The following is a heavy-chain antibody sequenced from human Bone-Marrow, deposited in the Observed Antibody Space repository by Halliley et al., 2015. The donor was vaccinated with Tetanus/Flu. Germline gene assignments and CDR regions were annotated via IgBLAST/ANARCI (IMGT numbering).Heavy chain of an antibody. CDR3: ARIKTPEGAYFSYYGMDV. V-gene: IGHV3-21*04. CDR1: GFTFSDFT. D-gene: IGHD2-21*01. CDR2: ISSSGTYT. J-gene: IGHJ6*02. Sequence: SLRLSCIASGFTFSDFTMNWVRQAPGKGLQWVSSISSSGTYTYYADSLQGRFTIARDNAKRPLYLQVNSLRTEDTGIYYCARIKTPEGAYFSYYGMDVWGQGTTVTVS.